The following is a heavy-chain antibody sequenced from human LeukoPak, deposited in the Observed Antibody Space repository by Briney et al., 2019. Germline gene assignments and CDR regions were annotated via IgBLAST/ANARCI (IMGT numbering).Heavy chain of an antibody. CDR3: ARDLPYCTNGVCLHYYGMDV. J-gene: IGHJ6*02. D-gene: IGHD2-8*01. CDR1: GGSFSGYY. CDR2: INHSGST. V-gene: IGHV4-34*01. Sequence: SETLSLTCAVYGGSFSGYYWSWIRQPPGKGLEWIGEINHSGSTNYNPSLKSRVTISVDTSKNQFSLKLSSVTAADTAVYYCARDLPYCTNGVCLHYYGMDVWGQGTTVTVSS.